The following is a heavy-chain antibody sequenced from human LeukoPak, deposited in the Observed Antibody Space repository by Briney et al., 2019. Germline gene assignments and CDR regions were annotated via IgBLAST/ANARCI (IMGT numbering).Heavy chain of an antibody. J-gene: IGHJ5*02. Sequence: PGGSLRLSCAASGFTFDDYAMHWVRQAPGKGLEWVSGISWNSGSIGYADSVKGRFTISRDNAKNSLYLQMNSLRAEDTALYYCAKVGFSSGWYVGWFDPWGQGTLVTASS. CDR1: GFTFDDYA. CDR2: ISWNSGSI. D-gene: IGHD6-19*01. V-gene: IGHV3-9*01. CDR3: AKVGFSSGWYVGWFDP.